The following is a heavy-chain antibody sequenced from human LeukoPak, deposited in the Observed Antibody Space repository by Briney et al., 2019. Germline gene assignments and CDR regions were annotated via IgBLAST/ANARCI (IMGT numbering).Heavy chain of an antibody. J-gene: IGHJ4*02. CDR2: ISGSGGST. CDR3: AKDRPGYDSSGQFDY. D-gene: IGHD3-22*01. V-gene: IGHV3-23*01. CDR1: GFSFSSYA. Sequence: PGGSLRLSCAASGFSFSSYAMSWVRQDPGKGMEWVSAISGSGGSTYYADSVKGRFTISRDNSKNTLYLQMNSLRAEDTAVYYCAKDRPGYDSSGQFDYWGQGTLVTVSS.